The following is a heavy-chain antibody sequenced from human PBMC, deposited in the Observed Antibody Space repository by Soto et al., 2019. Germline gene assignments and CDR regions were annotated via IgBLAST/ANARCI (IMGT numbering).Heavy chain of an antibody. CDR1: GDSIVSSSYY. D-gene: IGHD2-8*02. CDR3: ARTTGPVLPHF. Sequence: SETLSLTCTVSGDSIVSSSYYGAWIRQPPGKGLEWIGTISYRGSAHYNPSLKSRVTMSVDASKNQFSLKLNSVTAADTAVYSCARTTGPVLPHFGGQETRVTVS. J-gene: IGHJ4*02. CDR2: ISYRGSA. V-gene: IGHV4-39*01.